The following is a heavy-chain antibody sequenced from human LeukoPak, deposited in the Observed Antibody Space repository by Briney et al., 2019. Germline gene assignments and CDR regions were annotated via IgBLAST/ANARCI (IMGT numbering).Heavy chain of an antibody. V-gene: IGHV3-23*01. CDR1: GFTFRSYG. Sequence: GGSLRLSCAASGFTFRSYGMSWVRQAPGKGLEWVSVISGSGGNTYYADSVKGRFTISGDNSKNTLYLQMNSLRAEDTAVYYCAKERSPFYYGSGSSHPAPHYWGQGTLVTVSS. CDR2: ISGSGGNT. CDR3: AKERSPFYYGSGSSHPAPHY. D-gene: IGHD3-10*01. J-gene: IGHJ4*02.